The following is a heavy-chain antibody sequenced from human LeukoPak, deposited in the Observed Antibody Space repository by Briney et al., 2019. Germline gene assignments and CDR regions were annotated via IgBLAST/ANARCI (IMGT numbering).Heavy chain of an antibody. Sequence: SETLSLTCAVYGGSFRGYYWSWIRQPPGKGLEWIGEINHSGSSNYNPSLKSRVTISVDTSKNQFSLKLSSVTAADTAVYYCASSSRLSYDSSGYYQDWGQGTLVTVSS. V-gene: IGHV4-34*01. J-gene: IGHJ4*02. D-gene: IGHD3-22*01. CDR1: GGSFRGYY. CDR2: INHSGSS. CDR3: ASSSRLSYDSSGYYQD.